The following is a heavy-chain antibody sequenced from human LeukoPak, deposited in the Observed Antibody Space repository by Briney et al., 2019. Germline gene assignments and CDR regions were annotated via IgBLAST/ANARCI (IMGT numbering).Heavy chain of an antibody. Sequence: PSETLSLTCTVSGGSISSYYWSWIRQPAGKGLEWIGRIYTSGSTNYNPSLKSRVTMSVDTSKNQFSLKLSSVTAADTAVYYCARYYGSGRKDAFDIWGQGTMVTVSS. CDR1: GGSISSYY. V-gene: IGHV4-4*07. CDR3: ARYYGSGRKDAFDI. D-gene: IGHD3-10*01. J-gene: IGHJ3*02. CDR2: IYTSGST.